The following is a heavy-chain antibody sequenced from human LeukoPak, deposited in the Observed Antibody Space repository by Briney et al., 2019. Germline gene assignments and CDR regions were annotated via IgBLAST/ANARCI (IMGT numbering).Heavy chain of an antibody. V-gene: IGHV3-30*18. CDR3: AKVVVPAAMGGDYFDY. CDR2: ISYDGSNK. CDR1: GFTFSSYG. D-gene: IGHD2-2*01. J-gene: IGHJ4*02. Sequence: GRSLRLSCAASGFTFSSYGMHWVRQAPGKGLEWVAVISYDGSNKYYADSVRGRFTISRDNSKNTLYLQMNSLRAEDTAVYYCAKVVVPAAMGGDYFDYWGQGTLVTVSS.